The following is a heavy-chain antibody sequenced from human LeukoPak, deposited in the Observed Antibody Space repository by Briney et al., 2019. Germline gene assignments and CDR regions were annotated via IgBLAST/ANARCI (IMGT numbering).Heavy chain of an antibody. CDR3: ARVQGSSGPGIFEY. J-gene: IGHJ4*02. V-gene: IGHV3-7*01. CDR2: IKQDGSEK. CDR1: GFTFSNYW. D-gene: IGHD6-19*01. Sequence: GGSLRLSCAASGFTFSNYWMSWVRHSPEKGLEWVANIKQDGSEKFYVDSVEGRLTISRENGKNSLYLQMNSLRVEDTAVYYCARVQGSSGPGIFEYWGQGKLVT.